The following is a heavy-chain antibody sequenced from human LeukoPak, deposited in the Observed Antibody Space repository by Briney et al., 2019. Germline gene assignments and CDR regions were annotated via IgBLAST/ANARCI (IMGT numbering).Heavy chain of an antibody. CDR2: ISAYNGNT. D-gene: IGHD2-21*02. CDR1: GYTFTSYG. J-gene: IGHJ3*02. Sequence: ASVKVSCKASGYTFTSYGISWVRQAPGQGLEWMGWISAYNGNTNYAQKLQGRVTMTTDTSTSTAYMELRSLRSDDAAVCYCARDGCGGDCYDAFDIWGQGTMVTVSS. V-gene: IGHV1-18*01. CDR3: ARDGCGGDCYDAFDI.